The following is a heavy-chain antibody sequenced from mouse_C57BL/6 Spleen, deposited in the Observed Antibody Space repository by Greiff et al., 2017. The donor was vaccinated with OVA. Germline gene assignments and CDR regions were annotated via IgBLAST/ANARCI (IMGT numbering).Heavy chain of an antibody. CDR1: GYTFTSYW. CDR2: IHPNSGST. J-gene: IGHJ4*01. V-gene: IGHV1-64*01. D-gene: IGHD5-5*01. CDR3: ARSELPVYYAMDY. Sequence: QVQLQQPGAELVKPGASVKLSCKASGYTFTSYWMHWVKQRPGQGLEWIGMIHPNSGSTNYNEKFKSKATLTVDKSSSPAYMQLSSLTSEDSAVYYCARSELPVYYAMDYWGQGTSVTVSS.